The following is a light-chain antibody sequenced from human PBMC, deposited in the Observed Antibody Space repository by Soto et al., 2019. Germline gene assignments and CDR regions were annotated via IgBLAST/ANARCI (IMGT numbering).Light chain of an antibody. CDR3: SSYASSSTIYV. CDR2: DVS. J-gene: IGLJ1*01. V-gene: IGLV2-14*01. CDR1: SSDIGDYNY. Sequence: QSVLTQPASVSGSPGQSITISCTGTSSDIGDYNYVSWYQQRPGKAPKLMIYDVSNRPSGVSTRFSGSKSGSTASLTISGLQAEDEAEYYCSSYASSSTIYVFGTGTKLTVL.